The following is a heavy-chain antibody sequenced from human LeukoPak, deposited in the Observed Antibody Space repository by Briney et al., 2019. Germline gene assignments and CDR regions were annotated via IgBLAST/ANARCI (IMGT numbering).Heavy chain of an antibody. J-gene: IGHJ3*02. CDR1: GFTFSDYY. V-gene: IGHV3-11*06. CDR3: ARVGARLGAFDI. CDR2: IGRRGGDE. Sequence: GGSLRLSCAASGFTFSDYYMSWIRQSPGKGLEWLSYIGRRGGDEHYADSVKGRFTISRDNAKNTLYLQMNSLRAEDTAVYYCARVGARLGAFDIWGQGTMVTVSS. D-gene: IGHD6-25*01.